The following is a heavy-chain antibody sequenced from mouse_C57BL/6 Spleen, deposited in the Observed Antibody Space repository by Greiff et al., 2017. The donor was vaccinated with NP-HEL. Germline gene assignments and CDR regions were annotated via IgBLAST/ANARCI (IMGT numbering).Heavy chain of an antibody. Sequence: EVMLVESGGGLVKPGGSLKLSCAASGFTFSDYGMHWVRQAPEKGLEWVAYISSGSSTIYYADTVKGRFTISRDNAKNTLFLQMTSLRSEDTAMYYCASPLYYSNYVNAYWGQGTLVTVSA. CDR1: GFTFSDYG. CDR3: ASPLYYSNYVNAY. J-gene: IGHJ3*01. CDR2: ISSGSSTI. D-gene: IGHD2-5*01. V-gene: IGHV5-17*01.